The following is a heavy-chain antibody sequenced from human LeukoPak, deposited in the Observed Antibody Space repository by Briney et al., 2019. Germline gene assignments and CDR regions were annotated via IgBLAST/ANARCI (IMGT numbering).Heavy chain of an antibody. D-gene: IGHD3-3*01. V-gene: IGHV4-39*07. Sequence: SETLSLTCIVSDDSISSTNYYWGWIRQPPGKGLEWIGSIYYNGRTYYNSSLKNRVTVSVDTPKNHLSLKLSSVTAADTAVYYCARAAHDFWSGQIDYWGQGTLVIVSS. CDR1: DDSISSTNYY. J-gene: IGHJ4*02. CDR3: ARAAHDFWSGQIDY. CDR2: IYYNGRT.